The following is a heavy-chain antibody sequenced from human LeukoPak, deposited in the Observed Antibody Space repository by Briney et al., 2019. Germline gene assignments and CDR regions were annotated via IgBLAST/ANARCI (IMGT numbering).Heavy chain of an antibody. CDR3: VRSRGYSYGYSYYFDY. CDR1: GSSFTTYW. Sequence: HGESLQISCKGSGSSFTTYWIGWGRQLPGKGLEWMGIIYPGDSETRYSPSFQGQVTISADKSITTAYLQWSSLKASDTAMYYCVRSRGYSYGYSYYFDYWGQGTLVTVSS. V-gene: IGHV5-51*01. J-gene: IGHJ4*02. D-gene: IGHD5-18*01. CDR2: IYPGDSET.